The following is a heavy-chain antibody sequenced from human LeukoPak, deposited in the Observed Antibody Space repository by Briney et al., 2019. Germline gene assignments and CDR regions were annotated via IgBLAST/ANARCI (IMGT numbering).Heavy chain of an antibody. CDR1: GGTFSSYA. D-gene: IGHD5-18*01. Sequence: SVKVSCKASGGTFSSYAISWVRQSPGQGLEWMGGIIPIFGTANYAQKFQGRVTITADESTSTAYMELSSLRSEDTAVYYCARSGYSYGFREYYFDYWGQGTLVTVSS. CDR3: ARSGYSYGFREYYFDY. V-gene: IGHV1-69*13. CDR2: IIPIFGTA. J-gene: IGHJ4*02.